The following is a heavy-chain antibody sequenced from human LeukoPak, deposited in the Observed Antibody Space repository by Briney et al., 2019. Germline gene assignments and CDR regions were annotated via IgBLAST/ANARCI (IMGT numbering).Heavy chain of an antibody. Sequence: PGGSLRLSCAASVYTFSIYLVHWVRRVPGKGLVWVSRINSEGRRISYMHTVRGRFTMSRENAKNTLYLQMNSPRAEDTAVYYCVRDVWGDRDSYFDYWGQGTLVTVSS. V-gene: IGHV3-74*01. D-gene: IGHD2-21*01. CDR3: VRDVWGDRDSYFDY. CDR1: VYTFSIYL. J-gene: IGHJ4*02. CDR2: INSEGRRI.